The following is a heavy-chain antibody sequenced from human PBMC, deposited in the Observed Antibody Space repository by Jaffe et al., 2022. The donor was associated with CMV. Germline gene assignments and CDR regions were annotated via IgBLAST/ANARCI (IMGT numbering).Heavy chain of an antibody. J-gene: IGHJ6*04. CDR2: IIPKLDAP. V-gene: IGHV1-69*09. Sequence: QVQLVQSGAEVKKPGSSVKVSCKTSGGTFNFYAISWVRQAPGQGLEWMGTIIPKLDAPNYAQNFRDRVTITAEKSTNTVYMDLGGLTSDDTAVYYCARTHIGEGWTNKRYYYDYMDVWGIGTTVTVSS. CDR1: GGTFNFYA. D-gene: IGHD3-16*01. CDR3: ARTHIGEGWTNKRYYYDYMDV.